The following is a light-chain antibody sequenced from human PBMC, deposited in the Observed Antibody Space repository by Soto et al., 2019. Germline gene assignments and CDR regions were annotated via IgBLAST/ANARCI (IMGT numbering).Light chain of an antibody. V-gene: IGKV1-5*01. CDR3: QQLRT. CDR1: QSISSW. J-gene: IGKJ1*01. Sequence: DIQMTQSPSTLSASVGDRVTITCRASQSISSWLAWYQQKPGKAPKLLIYDASSLESGLPSRFSGSGSGTEFTLTISSLQPDDFATYYCQQLRTFAQGTKVEIK. CDR2: DAS.